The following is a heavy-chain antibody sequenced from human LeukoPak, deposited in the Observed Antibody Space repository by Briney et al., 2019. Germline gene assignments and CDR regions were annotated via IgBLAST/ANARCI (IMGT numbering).Heavy chain of an antibody. J-gene: IGHJ4*02. Sequence: GGSLRLSCAASGFTFSSYAMHWVRQAPGKGLEWVAFIRYDGSNKYYADSVKGRFTISRDNSKNTLYLQMNSLRAEDTAVYYCTRGTIFGVVIIGYFDYWGQGTLVTVSS. CDR3: TRGTIFGVVIIGYFDY. D-gene: IGHD3-3*01. V-gene: IGHV3-30*02. CDR2: IRYDGSNK. CDR1: GFTFSSYA.